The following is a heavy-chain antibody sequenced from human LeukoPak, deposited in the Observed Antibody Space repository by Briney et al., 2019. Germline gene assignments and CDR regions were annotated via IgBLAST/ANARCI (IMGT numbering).Heavy chain of an antibody. CDR2: IYHSGST. CDR3: ARDIVGGWFDP. Sequence: KPSESLSLTCTVSGGSISSGGYYWSWIRQPPGKGLEWIGYIYHSGSTYYNPSLKSRVTISVDRSKNQFSLKLSSVTAADTAVYYCARDIVGGWFDPWGQGTLVTVSS. J-gene: IGHJ5*02. CDR1: GGSISSGGYY. V-gene: IGHV4-30-2*01. D-gene: IGHD1-26*01.